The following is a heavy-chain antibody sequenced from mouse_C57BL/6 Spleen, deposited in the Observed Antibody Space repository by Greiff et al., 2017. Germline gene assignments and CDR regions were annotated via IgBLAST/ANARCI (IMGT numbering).Heavy chain of an antibody. V-gene: IGHV1-22*01. CDR3: ARPFNDYGSSYGDVAWFAY. CDR2: INPNNGGT. CDR1: GYTFTDYN. D-gene: IGHD1-1*01. Sequence: EVQLQQSGPELVKPGASVKMSCKASGYTFTDYNMHWVKQSHGKSLEWIGYINPNNGGTSYNQKFKGKATLTVNKSSSTAYMELRSLTSEDSAVYYCARPFNDYGSSYGDVAWFAYWGQGTLVTVSA. J-gene: IGHJ3*01.